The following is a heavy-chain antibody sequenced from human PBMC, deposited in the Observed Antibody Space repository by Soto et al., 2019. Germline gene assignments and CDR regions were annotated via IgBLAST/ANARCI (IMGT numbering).Heavy chain of an antibody. J-gene: IGHJ6*02. CDR3: AKDPTWGVERRDYGMDV. CDR1: GFTFSSYG. CDR2: ISYDGSNK. Sequence: GGSLRLSCAASGFTFSSYGMHWVRQAPGKGLEWVAVISYDGSNKYYADSVKGRFTISRDNSKNTLYLQMNSLRAEDTAVYYCAKDPTWGVERRDYGMDVWGQGTTVTVS. V-gene: IGHV3-30*18. D-gene: IGHD1-1*01.